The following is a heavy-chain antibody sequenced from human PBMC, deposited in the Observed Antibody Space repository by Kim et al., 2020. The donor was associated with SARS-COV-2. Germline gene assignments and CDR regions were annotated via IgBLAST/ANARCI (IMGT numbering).Heavy chain of an antibody. CDR2: ISGSGGST. CDR3: AKGRGATVPTAPFDY. V-gene: IGHV3-23*01. Sequence: GGSLRLSCAASGFTFSSYAMSWVRQAPGKGLEWVSAISGSGGSTYYADSVKGRFTISRDNSRNTLYLQMNSLRAEDTAVYYCAKGRGATVPTAPFDYWGDGTLVSVSS. CDR1: GFTFSSYA. D-gene: IGHD1-26*01. J-gene: IGHJ4*01.